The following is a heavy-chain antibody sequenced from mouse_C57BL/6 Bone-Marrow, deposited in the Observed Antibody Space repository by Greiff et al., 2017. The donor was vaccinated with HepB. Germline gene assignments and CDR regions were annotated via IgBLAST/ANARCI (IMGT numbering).Heavy chain of an antibody. Sequence: EVKLMESGEGLVKPGGSLKLSCAASGFTFSSYAMSWVRQTPEKRLEWVAYISSGGDYIYYADTVKGRFTISRDNARNTLYLQMSSLKSEDTALYYCTRELGRYFDVWGAGTTVTVSS. V-gene: IGHV5-9-1*02. CDR2: ISSGGDYI. J-gene: IGHJ1*01. CDR3: TRELGRYFDV. CDR1: GFTFSSYA. D-gene: IGHD4-1*01.